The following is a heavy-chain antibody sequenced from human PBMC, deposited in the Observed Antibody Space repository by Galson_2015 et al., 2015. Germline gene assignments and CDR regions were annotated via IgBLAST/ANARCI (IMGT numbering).Heavy chain of an antibody. J-gene: IGHJ4*02. CDR2: IWYDGSNK. CDR1: GFTFSSYG. CDR3: ARDAYSSSWNYFDY. Sequence: SLRLSCAASGFTFSSYGMHWVRQAPGKGLEWVAVIWYDGSNKYYADSVKGRFTISRDNSKNTLYLQMNSLRAEDTAVYYCARDAYSSSWNYFDYWGQGTLVTVSS. V-gene: IGHV3-33*01. D-gene: IGHD6-13*01.